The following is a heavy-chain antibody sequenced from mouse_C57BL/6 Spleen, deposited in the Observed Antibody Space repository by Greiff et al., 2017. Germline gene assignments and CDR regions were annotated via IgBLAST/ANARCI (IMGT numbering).Heavy chain of an antibody. Sequence: QVQLKQPGAELVRPGSSVKLSCKASGYTFTSYWMHWVKQRPIQGLEWIGNIDPSDSETHYNQKFKDKATLTVDKSSSTAYMQLSSLTSEDSAVYYCARYEYDWYFDVWGTGTTVTVSS. J-gene: IGHJ1*03. CDR2: IDPSDSET. CDR3: ARYEYDWYFDV. D-gene: IGHD2-4*01. V-gene: IGHV1-52*01. CDR1: GYTFTSYW.